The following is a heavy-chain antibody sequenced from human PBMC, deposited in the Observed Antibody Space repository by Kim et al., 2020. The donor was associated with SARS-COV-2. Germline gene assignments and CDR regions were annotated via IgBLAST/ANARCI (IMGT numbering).Heavy chain of an antibody. CDR3: AREAYYYDSSAGGGMDV. J-gene: IGHJ6*02. D-gene: IGHD3-22*01. V-gene: IGHV4-4*06. Sequence: PKSRVTMSVDTSKNPFSLKLSSVTAADTAVYYCAREAYYYDSSAGGGMDVWGQGTTVTVSS.